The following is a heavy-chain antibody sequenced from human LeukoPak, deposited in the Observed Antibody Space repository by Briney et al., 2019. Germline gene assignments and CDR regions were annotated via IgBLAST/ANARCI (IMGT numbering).Heavy chain of an antibody. V-gene: IGHV1-46*01. CDR2: INPSGGST. Sequence: ASVKVSCKASGYTFTSYYMHWVRQAPGQGLEWMGIINPSGGSTSYAQKFQGRVTMTRDTSTSTVYMELSSLRSEDTAVYYCVVVVTAIGAFGYWGQGTLVTVSS. CDR1: GYTFTSYY. D-gene: IGHD2-21*02. CDR3: VVVVTAIGAFGY. J-gene: IGHJ4*02.